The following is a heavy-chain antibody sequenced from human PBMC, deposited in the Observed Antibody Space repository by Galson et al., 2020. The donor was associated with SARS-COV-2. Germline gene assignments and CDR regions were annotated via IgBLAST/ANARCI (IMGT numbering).Heavy chain of an antibody. CDR3: ARHKIQTWNSPYWFDF. D-gene: IGHD2-8*02. Sequence: SQTLSLTCNVSGVSVTSSKYFWGWIRQPPGMELEWLGSKLYYGSSYYTPSLQSRVSISVDASKNQFSLHLTSVTAADTATYYCARHKIQTWNSPYWFDFWSQGILVTVSS. V-gene: IGHV4-39*01. J-gene: IGHJ4*02. CDR1: GVSVTSSKYF. CDR2: KLYYGSS.